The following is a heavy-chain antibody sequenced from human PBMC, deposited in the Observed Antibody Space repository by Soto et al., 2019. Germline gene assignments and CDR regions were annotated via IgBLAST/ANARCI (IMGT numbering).Heavy chain of an antibody. J-gene: IGHJ4*02. V-gene: IGHV4-4*02. CDR3: ARLRSSGWYFDY. Sequence: SETLSLTCIVSGGSMSSSNWWNWVRQPPGKGLEWIGETHHSGRTNYNPSLKSRVIISVDESKNHFSLKLSSVTAADTAMYYCARLRSSGWYFDYWGQGTLVTVSS. D-gene: IGHD6-19*01. CDR2: THHSGRT. CDR1: GGSMSSSNW.